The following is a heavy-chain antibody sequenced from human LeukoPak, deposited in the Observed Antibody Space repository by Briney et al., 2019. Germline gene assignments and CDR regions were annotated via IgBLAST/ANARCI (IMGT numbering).Heavy chain of an antibody. J-gene: IGHJ5*02. V-gene: IGHV3-30*18. Sequence: RRSLRLSCAAPGFTFSSYGMHWVRQAPCKGLEWVAVISYDGSNKYYADSVKGRFTISRDNSKNTLYLQMNSLRAEDTAVYYCAKEGAVDSSWYNWFDPWGQGTLVTVSS. CDR2: ISYDGSNK. CDR3: AKEGAVDSSWYNWFDP. CDR1: GFTFSSYG. D-gene: IGHD6-13*01.